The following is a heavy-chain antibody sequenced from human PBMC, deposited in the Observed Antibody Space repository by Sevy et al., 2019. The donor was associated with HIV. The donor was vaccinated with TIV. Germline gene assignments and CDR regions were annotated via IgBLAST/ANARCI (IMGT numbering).Heavy chain of an antibody. CDR2: ISSSSSTI. Sequence: GGSLRLSCAASGFTFSSYSMIWVRQAPGKGLEWVSYISSSSSTIYYAHSVKGRFTISRDNAKNSLYLQMNSLRAEDTAVYYCARDRGMTTVTHGMDVWGQGTTVTVSS. J-gene: IGHJ6*02. CDR3: ARDRGMTTVTHGMDV. CDR1: GFTFSSYS. V-gene: IGHV3-48*01. D-gene: IGHD4-17*01.